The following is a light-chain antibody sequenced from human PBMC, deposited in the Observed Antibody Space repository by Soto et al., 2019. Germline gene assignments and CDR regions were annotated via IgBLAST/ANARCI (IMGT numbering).Light chain of an antibody. CDR2: GAS. CDR1: QSVSSNY. J-gene: IGKJ1*01. V-gene: IGKV3-20*01. Sequence: IVLTQSPGTLSLSPGERATLSCRASQSVSSNYLAWYQQKPGQAPRRLIYGASSRATGIADRFSGSGSGTDFTLTISRLEPEDFAVYYCHQYGSSPSTFGQGTKVDI. CDR3: HQYGSSPST.